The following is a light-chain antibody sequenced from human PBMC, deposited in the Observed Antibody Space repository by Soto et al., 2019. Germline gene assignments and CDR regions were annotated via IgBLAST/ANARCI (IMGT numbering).Light chain of an antibody. CDR3: AAWDDSLHGPV. CDR1: SSNIGNNA. J-gene: IGLJ3*02. CDR2: YDD. Sequence: QSVLPQPPSVSDAPRQRVTISCSGSSSNIGNNAVNWYQQVPGKAPKLLIYYDDLLPSGVSDRFSGSKSGTSASLAISGLQPEDEADYYCAAWDDSLHGPVFGGGTKLPVL. V-gene: IGLV1-36*01.